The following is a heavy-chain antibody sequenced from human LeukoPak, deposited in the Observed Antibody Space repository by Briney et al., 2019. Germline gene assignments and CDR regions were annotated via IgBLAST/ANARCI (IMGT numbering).Heavy chain of an antibody. J-gene: IGHJ4*02. Sequence: NSSETLSLTCTVSGDSISSYYWSWIRQPPGKGLEWIGYIYYSGSTNYNPSLKSRVTISVDTSKNQFSLKLSSVTAADTAVYYWARVFYDSSGYYFSDYWGQGTLVTVSS. V-gene: IGHV4-59*01. CDR3: ARVFYDSSGYYFSDY. CDR1: GDSISSYY. D-gene: IGHD3-22*01. CDR2: IYYSGST.